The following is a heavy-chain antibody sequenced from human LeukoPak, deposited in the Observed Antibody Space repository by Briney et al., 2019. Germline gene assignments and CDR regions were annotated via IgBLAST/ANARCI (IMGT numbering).Heavy chain of an antibody. CDR3: AKDKGGIVGAPLFDY. J-gene: IGHJ4*02. CDR1: GFTFSSYA. Sequence: GGSLRLSCAASGFTFSSYAMSWVRQAPGKGLEWVSAISGSGGSTYYADSVKGRFTISRDNSKNTLYLQMNSLRAEDTAVYYCAKDKGGIVGAPLFDYWGQGTLVTVSS. CDR2: ISGSGGST. D-gene: IGHD1-26*01. V-gene: IGHV3-23*01.